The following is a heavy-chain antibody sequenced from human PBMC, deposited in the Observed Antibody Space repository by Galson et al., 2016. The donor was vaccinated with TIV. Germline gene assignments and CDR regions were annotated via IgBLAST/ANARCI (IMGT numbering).Heavy chain of an antibody. V-gene: IGHV3-48*01. CDR3: ASDVKTGRDWYFAL. J-gene: IGHJ2*01. CDR1: EFSFNGYT. Sequence: SLRLSCAVSEFSFNGYTMNWVRQAPGKGLEWVSYISPSSESIYYADSVKGRFTISRDNAKNSLFLQMNSLRVEDTAVYYCASDVKTGRDWYFALWGRGTLVTVSS. D-gene: IGHD1-26*01. CDR2: ISPSSESI.